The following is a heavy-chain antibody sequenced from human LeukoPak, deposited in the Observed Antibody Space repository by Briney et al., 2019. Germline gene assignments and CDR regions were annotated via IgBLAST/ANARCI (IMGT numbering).Heavy chain of an antibody. D-gene: IGHD3-22*01. CDR3: ARDHLYSKTYYYDSSGYCGGMGY. CDR2: IWYDGSNK. CDR1: GFTFSSYG. J-gene: IGHJ4*02. V-gene: IGHV3-33*01. Sequence: GGSLRLSCAASGFTFSSYGMHWVRQAPGKGLEWVAVIWYDGSNKYYADSVKGRFTISRDNSKNTLYLQMNSLRAEDTAVYYCARDHLYSKTYYYDSSGYCGGMGYWGQGTLVTVSS.